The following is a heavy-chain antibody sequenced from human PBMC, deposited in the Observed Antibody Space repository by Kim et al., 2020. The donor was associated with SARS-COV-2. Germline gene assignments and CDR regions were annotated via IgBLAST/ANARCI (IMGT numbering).Heavy chain of an antibody. V-gene: IGHV4-39*07. Sequence: NPSLKSRVTISVDTSKNQFSLKLSSVTAADTAVYYCARYCSSTSCRYFDHWGQGTLVTVSS. D-gene: IGHD2-2*01. J-gene: IGHJ4*02. CDR3: ARYCSSTSCRYFDH.